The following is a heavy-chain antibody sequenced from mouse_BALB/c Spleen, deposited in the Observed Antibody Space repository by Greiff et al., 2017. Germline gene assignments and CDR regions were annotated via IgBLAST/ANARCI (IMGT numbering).Heavy chain of an antibody. J-gene: IGHJ1*01. Sequence: EVQLQQSGPELVKPGASVKISCKASGYTFTDYNMHWVKQSHGKSLEWIGYIYPYNGGTGYNQKFKSKATLTVDNSSSTAYMELRSLTSEDSAVYYCARGNGYDWYFDVWGAGTRGTVTS. D-gene: IGHD2-2*01. V-gene: IGHV1S29*02. CDR1: GYTFTDYN. CDR3: ARGNGYDWYFDV. CDR2: IYPYNGGT.